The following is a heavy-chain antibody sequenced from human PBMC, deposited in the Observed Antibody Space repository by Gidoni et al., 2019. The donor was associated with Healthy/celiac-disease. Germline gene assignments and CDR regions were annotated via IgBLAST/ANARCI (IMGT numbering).Heavy chain of an antibody. CDR3: AKDYVETAMVNNWFDP. CDR2: ISYDGRNK. J-gene: IGHJ5*02. Sequence: QVQLVAPGGGVVQPGRYLRLSCAAPGFTFSSSGMHWVRQAPGKGLEWGEVISYDGRNKYYADSVKGRFTSSRDNSKNTLYLQMNSLRAEDTAVYYCAKDYVETAMVNNWFDPWGQGTLVTVSS. CDR1: GFTFSSSG. D-gene: IGHD5-18*01. V-gene: IGHV3-30*18.